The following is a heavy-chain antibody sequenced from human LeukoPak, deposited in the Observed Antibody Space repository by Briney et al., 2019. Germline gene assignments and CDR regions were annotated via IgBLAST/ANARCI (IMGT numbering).Heavy chain of an antibody. CDR2: ISAYNGNT. CDR3: ARGPGYSSSWYQVGYYYYGMDG. D-gene: IGHD6-13*01. V-gene: IGHV1-18*01. J-gene: IGHJ6*02. CDR1: GYTFTSYG. Sequence: ASVKVSCKASGYTFTSYGISWVRQAPGQGLEWMGWISAYNGNTNYAQKLQGRVTMTTDTSTSTAYMELRSLRSDDTAVYYCARGPGYSSSWYQVGYYYYGMDGWGQGTTVTVSS.